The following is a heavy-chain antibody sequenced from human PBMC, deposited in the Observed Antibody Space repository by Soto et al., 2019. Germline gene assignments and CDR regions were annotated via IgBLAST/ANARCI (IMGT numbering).Heavy chain of an antibody. Sequence: ASVKVSCKTSGFTFSTSAVHWVRQARGHRLQWIGWIDVGSGNANYAQMLQERVTISRDMSTSTAYMELSSLRPEDTAVYYCARGTPGYSYGHTYYYYYGMDVWGQGTTVTVSS. D-gene: IGHD5-18*01. J-gene: IGHJ6*02. V-gene: IGHV1-58*01. CDR1: GFTFSTSA. CDR2: IDVGSGNA. CDR3: ARGTPGYSYGHTYYYYYGMDV.